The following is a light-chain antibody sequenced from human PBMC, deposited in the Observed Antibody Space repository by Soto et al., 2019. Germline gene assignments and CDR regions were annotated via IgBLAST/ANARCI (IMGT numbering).Light chain of an antibody. CDR2: GAS. J-gene: IGKJ1*01. V-gene: IGKV3-20*01. CDR3: QQFSSTPSWT. CDR1: QSVSSSY. Sequence: EIVLTQSPGTLSLSPGERATLSCRAGQSVSSSYLAWYQQKPGQAPRLLSYGASSRATGIPDRFSGSGSGTDFTLTISRMEPEDFAVYYCQQFSSTPSWTFGQGTKVDNK.